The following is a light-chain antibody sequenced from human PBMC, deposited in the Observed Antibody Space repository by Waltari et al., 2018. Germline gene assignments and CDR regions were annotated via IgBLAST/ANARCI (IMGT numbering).Light chain of an antibody. CDR1: QNIASF. CDR2: AAT. J-gene: IGKJ4*02. Sequence: AIRMTQSPSSLSASTGDRVTITCRTSQNIASFLNWYQQMPGKAPKLLIYAATTLQSGVPSRFSGSGSGTDFTLTISSLQPDDFATYFCQQYNNYTPKTFGRGTKVE. V-gene: IGKV1-8*01. CDR3: QQYNNYTPKT.